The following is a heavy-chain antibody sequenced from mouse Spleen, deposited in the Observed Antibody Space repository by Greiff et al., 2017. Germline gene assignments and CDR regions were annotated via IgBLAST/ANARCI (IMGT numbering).Heavy chain of an antibody. J-gene: IGHJ2*01. CDR1: GYTFTSYT. Sequence: VQLQQSGAELARPGASVKMSCKASGYTFTSYTMHWVKQRPGQGLEWIGYINPSSGYTKYNQKFKDKATLTADKSSSTAYMQLSSLTSEDSAVYYCASSDLSDFDYWGQGTTLTVSS. V-gene: IGHV1-4*01. CDR2: INPSSGYT. CDR3: ASSDLSDFDY.